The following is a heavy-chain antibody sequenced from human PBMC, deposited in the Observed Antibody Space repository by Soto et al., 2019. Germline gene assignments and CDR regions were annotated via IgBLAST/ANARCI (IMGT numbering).Heavy chain of an antibody. J-gene: IGHJ3*02. CDR1: GGSISSYY. CDR3: ARVRGGAFDI. CDR2: IYYSGST. D-gene: IGHD3-10*01. V-gene: IGHV4-59*01. Sequence: QVQLQESGPGLVKPSETLSLTCTVSGGSISSYYWSWIRQPPGKGLEWIGYIYYSGSTNYNPAPRRRVTISGETSKNQCPLKLSSVTAADTAVYYCARVRGGAFDIWGQGTMVTVSS.